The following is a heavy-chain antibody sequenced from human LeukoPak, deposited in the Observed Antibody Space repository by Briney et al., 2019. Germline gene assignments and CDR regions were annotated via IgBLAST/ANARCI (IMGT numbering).Heavy chain of an antibody. V-gene: IGHV1-46*01. CDR1: GYTFTSNY. CDR3: ARDNSVRDEAWWFNP. CDR2: ISPSGGST. J-gene: IGHJ5*02. D-gene: IGHD5-24*01. Sequence: WASVKVSCKAFGYTFTSNYMHWVRQAPGQGPEWMGVISPSGGSTTYAQKFQGRVTLTRDMSTSTDHLELSSLRSEDTAVYYCARDNSVRDEAWWFNPWGQGTLVTVSS.